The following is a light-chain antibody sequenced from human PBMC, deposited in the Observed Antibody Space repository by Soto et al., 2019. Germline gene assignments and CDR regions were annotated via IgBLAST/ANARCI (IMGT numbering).Light chain of an antibody. J-gene: IGKJ1*01. V-gene: IGKV1-5*03. CDR2: KAS. CDR3: QQYKT. CDR1: QGISSW. Sequence: DIQMTQSPSSLSASVGDRVTITCRGSQGISSWLAWYQQKPGKAPRLLIYKASSLASGVPSRFSGSGSGTEFTLTISSLQPDYFATYYCQQYKTFGQGTRVEIK.